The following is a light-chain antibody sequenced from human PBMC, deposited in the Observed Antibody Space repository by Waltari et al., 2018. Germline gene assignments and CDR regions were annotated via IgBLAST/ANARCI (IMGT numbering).Light chain of an antibody. CDR2: AAS. CDR3: QQYYSYPRGT. Sequence: DIQMTQSPSSLSASLGDRVTITCRASQSISRYLNWFQQKPGKAPNLLIYAASTLQSGVPSRFSGSGSGTDFTLTISCLQSEDFATYYCQQYYSYPRGTFGQGTKVEIK. J-gene: IGKJ1*01. V-gene: IGKV1-16*01. CDR1: QSISRY.